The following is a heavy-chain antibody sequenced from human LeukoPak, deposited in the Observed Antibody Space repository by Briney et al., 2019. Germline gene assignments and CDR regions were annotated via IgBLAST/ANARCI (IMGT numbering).Heavy chain of an antibody. CDR3: AKDVDQNDEWFGELLYFDY. CDR2: ISSSSSYI. J-gene: IGHJ4*02. V-gene: IGHV3-21*04. Sequence: GGSLRLSCAASGFTFSSYSMNWVRQAPGKGLEWVSSISSSSSYIYYADSVKGRFTISRDNSKNTLYLQMNSLRAEDTAVYYCAKDVDQNDEWFGELLYFDYWGQGTLVTVSS. CDR1: GFTFSSYS. D-gene: IGHD3-10*01.